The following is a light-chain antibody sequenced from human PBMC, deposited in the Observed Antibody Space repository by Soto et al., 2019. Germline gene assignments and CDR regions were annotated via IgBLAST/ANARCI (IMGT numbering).Light chain of an antibody. Sequence: QSVLTQPPSASGSPGQSVTISCTGTSSDVGAYNYVSWYQQHPGKVPKLMIYEVIKRPSGVPDRFSGSKSGNTASLTVSGLQPEDEADYYCSSHAGSINLVFGGGTNLTVL. CDR2: EVI. CDR1: SSDVGAYNY. CDR3: SSHAGSINLV. V-gene: IGLV2-8*01. J-gene: IGLJ2*01.